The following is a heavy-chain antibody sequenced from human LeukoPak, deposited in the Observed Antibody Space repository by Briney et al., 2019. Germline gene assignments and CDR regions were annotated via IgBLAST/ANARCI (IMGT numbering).Heavy chain of an antibody. CDR3: ARLAAAGIPYYYYYMDV. D-gene: IGHD6-13*01. Sequence: GGSLRLSCAASGFTFSRYGMSWVRQAPGKGLEWVANIKQDGSEKYYVDSVKGRFTISRDNAKNSLYLQMNSLRAEDTALYYCARLAAAGIPYYYYYMDVWGKGTTVTVSS. CDR1: GFTFSRYG. V-gene: IGHV3-7*03. J-gene: IGHJ6*03. CDR2: IKQDGSEK.